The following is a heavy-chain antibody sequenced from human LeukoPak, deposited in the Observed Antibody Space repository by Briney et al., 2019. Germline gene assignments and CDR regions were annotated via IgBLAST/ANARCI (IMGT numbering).Heavy chain of an antibody. Sequence: GGSLRLSCAASGFTFSDYYMSWIRQAPGKGLEWVSYISSSSSYTNYADSVKGRFTISRDNAKNSLYLQMNSLRAEDTAVYYCARGTRKGDYVSDYWGQGTLVTVSS. CDR1: GFTFSDYY. V-gene: IGHV3-11*05. CDR2: ISSSSSYT. D-gene: IGHD4-17*01. CDR3: ARGTRKGDYVSDY. J-gene: IGHJ4*02.